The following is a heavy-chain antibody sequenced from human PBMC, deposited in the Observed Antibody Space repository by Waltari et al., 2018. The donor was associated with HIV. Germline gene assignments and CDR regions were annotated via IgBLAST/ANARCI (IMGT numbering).Heavy chain of an antibody. V-gene: IGHV3-33*01. CDR1: GFTFSSYG. CDR3: HVDIVATIPDY. CDR2: IWYDGSNK. Sequence: QVQLVESGGGVVQPGRSLRLSCAASGFTFSSYGMHWVRQAPGKGLEWVAVIWYDGSNKYYADSVKGRFTISRDNSKNTLYLQMNSLRAEDTAVYYCHVDIVATIPDYWGQGTLVTVSS. D-gene: IGHD5-12*01. J-gene: IGHJ4*02.